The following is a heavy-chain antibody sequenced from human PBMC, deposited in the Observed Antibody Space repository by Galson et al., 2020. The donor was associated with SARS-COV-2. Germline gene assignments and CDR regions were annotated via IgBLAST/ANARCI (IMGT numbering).Heavy chain of an antibody. J-gene: IGHJ4*02. V-gene: IGHV1-3*04. CDR1: GYSFITYF. CDR2: VNTGNGDT. CDR3: ARYCSGGSCSYGSLEY. D-gene: IGHD2-15*01. Sequence: ASVKVSCRASGYSFITYFMHWVRQAPGQKLEWMDWVNTGNGDTKYSQTFQDRVTITSDASASTSHLELNSLTSGDTAVYYCARYCSGGSCSYGSLEYWGQGTLVTVSS.